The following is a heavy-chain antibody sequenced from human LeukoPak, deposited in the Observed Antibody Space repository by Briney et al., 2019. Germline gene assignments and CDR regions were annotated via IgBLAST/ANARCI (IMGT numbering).Heavy chain of an antibody. CDR2: IYHIVNT. CDR1: GSSVSSDGSS. V-gene: IGHV4-30-2*01. J-gene: IGHJ5*02. CDR3: ARDSYGLGSNYFDP. Sequence: SQTLSLTCAVTGSSVSSDGSSWAWIPQPPGKGLEWIGYIYHIVNTFYNPSLQSRVTISVDRAKNQVSLRLTSVTAADTAVYYCARDSYGLGSNYFDPWGPGTQVTVSS. D-gene: IGHD3-10*01.